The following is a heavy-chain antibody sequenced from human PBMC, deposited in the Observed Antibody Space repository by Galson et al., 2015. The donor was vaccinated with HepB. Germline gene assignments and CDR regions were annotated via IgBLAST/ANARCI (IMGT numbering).Heavy chain of an antibody. CDR1: GFTVTSSA. D-gene: IGHD3-9*01. Sequence: SVKVSCKASGFTVTSSAVQWVRQARGQRLEWIGWIVVGSGNTNYAQKFQERVTITRDMSTSTAYMELSSLRSEDTAVYYCAAAKEVLRYFDWLSQYYFDYWGQGTLVTVSS. CDR3: AAAKEVLRYFDWLSQYYFDY. V-gene: IGHV1-58*01. CDR2: IVVGSGNT. J-gene: IGHJ4*02.